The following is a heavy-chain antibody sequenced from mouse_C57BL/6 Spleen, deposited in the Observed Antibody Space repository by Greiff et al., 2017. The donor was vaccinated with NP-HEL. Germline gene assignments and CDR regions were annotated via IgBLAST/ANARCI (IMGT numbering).Heavy chain of an antibody. CDR3: ARHSSGYLYYFDY. CDR2: IYPGSGST. Sequence: VQLQQPGAELVKPGASVKMSCKASGYTFTSYWITWVKQRPGQGLEWIGDIYPGSGSTNYNEKFKSKATLTVDTSSSTAYMQLSSLTSEDSAVYYCARHSSGYLYYFDYWGQGTTLTVSS. J-gene: IGHJ2*01. V-gene: IGHV1-55*01. D-gene: IGHD3-2*02. CDR1: GYTFTSYW.